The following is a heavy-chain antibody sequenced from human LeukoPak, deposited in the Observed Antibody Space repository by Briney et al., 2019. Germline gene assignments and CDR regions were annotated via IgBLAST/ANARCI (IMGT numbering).Heavy chain of an antibody. D-gene: IGHD6-19*01. CDR2: INPNSGGT. CDR3: ARDLLAVAGTVDP. Sequence: GASVKVSCKASGYTFTGYYMHWVRQAPGQGLEWMGWINPNSGGTNYGRVTMTRDTSISTAYTELSRLRSDDTAVYYCARDLLAVAGTVDPWGQGTLVTVSS. V-gene: IGHV1-2*02. CDR1: GYTFTGYY. J-gene: IGHJ5*02.